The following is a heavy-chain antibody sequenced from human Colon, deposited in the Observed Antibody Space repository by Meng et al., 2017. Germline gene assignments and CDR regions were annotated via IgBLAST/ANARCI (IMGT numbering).Heavy chain of an antibody. V-gene: IGHV3-74*01. D-gene: IGHD2-15*01. J-gene: IGHJ4*02. Sequence: EQLAALRGVLVQPRRSMRLSCAASGFAFGTDAMSWVRQAPGKGLEWVSRINSDGSSTSYADSVKGRFTISRDNAKNTLYLQMNSLRAEDTAVYYCARDGGHRADSWGQGTLVTVSS. CDR3: ARDGGHRADS. CDR1: GFAFGTDA. CDR2: INSDGSST.